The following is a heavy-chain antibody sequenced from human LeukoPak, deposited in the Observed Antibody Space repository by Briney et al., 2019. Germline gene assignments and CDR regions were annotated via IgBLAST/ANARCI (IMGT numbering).Heavy chain of an antibody. CDR1: GFTFSSYS. Sequence: GGSLRLSCAASGFTFSSYSMNWVRQAPGKGLEWVSYISSSSSTIYYADSVKGRITISRDNAKNSLYLQMNSPRAEDTAVYYCARPNRGYSYGSAYWGQGTLVTVSS. CDR2: ISSSSSTI. V-gene: IGHV3-48*01. D-gene: IGHD5-18*01. J-gene: IGHJ4*02. CDR3: ARPNRGYSYGSAY.